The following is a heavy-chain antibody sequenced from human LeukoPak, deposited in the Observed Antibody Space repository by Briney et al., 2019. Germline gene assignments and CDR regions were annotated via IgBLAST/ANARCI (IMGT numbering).Heavy chain of an antibody. CDR2: IYYSGST. V-gene: IGHV4-31*03. D-gene: IGHD4-17*01. J-gene: IGHJ5*02. CDR3: ARGGYGDYAVWFDP. Sequence: SQTLSLTCTVSGGSISSGGYYWSWLRQHPGTGLDWIGYIYYSGSTYYNPSLKSRVTISVDTSKNQFSLKLSSVTAADTAVYYCARGGYGDYAVWFDPWGQGTLVTVSS. CDR1: GGSISSGGYY.